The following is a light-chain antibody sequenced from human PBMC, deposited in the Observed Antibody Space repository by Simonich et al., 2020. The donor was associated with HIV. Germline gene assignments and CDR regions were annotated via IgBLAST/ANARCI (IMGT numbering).Light chain of an antibody. J-gene: IGKJ2*01. CDR3: QQYNSYSYT. Sequence: DIQMTQSPSTLSASVGDRVTITCRAIQNILSWLAWYQQKPGKAPKLLIYQASSLESGVPSRFSGSGSGTEFTLTIRSLQPDDFATYYCQQYNSYSYTFGQGTKLEIK. CDR1: QNILSW. CDR2: QAS. V-gene: IGKV1-5*03.